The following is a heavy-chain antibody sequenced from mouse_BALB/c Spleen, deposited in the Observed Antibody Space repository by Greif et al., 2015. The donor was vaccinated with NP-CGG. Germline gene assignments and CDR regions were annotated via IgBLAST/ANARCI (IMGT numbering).Heavy chain of an antibody. J-gene: IGHJ3*01. CDR1: GYTFTDYE. Sequence: SGAELVRPGASVTLSCKASGYTFTDYEMHWVKQTPVHGLEWIGAIDPETGGTAYNQKFKGKATLTADKSSSTAYMELRSLTSEDSAVYYCTRRGGYYGPWFAYWGQGTLVTVSA. V-gene: IGHV1-15*01. CDR3: TRRGGYYGPWFAY. CDR2: IDPETGGT. D-gene: IGHD2-3*01.